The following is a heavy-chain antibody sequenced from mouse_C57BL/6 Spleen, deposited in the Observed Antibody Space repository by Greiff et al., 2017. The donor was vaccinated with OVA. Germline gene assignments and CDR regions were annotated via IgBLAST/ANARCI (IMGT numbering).Heavy chain of an antibody. J-gene: IGHJ4*01. V-gene: IGHV1-55*01. CDR2: IYPGSGST. CDR1: GYTFTSYW. CDR3: ARGDSNHYYAMDY. Sequence: QVQLQQPGAELVKPGASVKMSCKASGYTFTSYWITWVKQRPGQGLEWIGDIYPGSGSTNYNEKFKSKATLTVDTSSSTAYMQLSSLTSKYSAVYYCARGDSNHYYAMDYWGQGTSVTVSS. D-gene: IGHD2-5*01.